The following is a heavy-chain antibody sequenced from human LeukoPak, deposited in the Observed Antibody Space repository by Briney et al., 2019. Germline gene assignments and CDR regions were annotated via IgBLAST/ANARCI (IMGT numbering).Heavy chain of an antibody. CDR2: ISGSGGST. J-gene: IGHJ4*02. D-gene: IGHD2-2*01. CDR3: AKDGLVVPAATLDY. Sequence: GGSLRLSCAASGFTFSSYAMSWVRQAPGKGLEWVSAISGSGGSTYYADSVKGRFTISRNNSKNTLYLQMNSLRAEDTAVYYCAKDGLVVPAATLDYWGQGTLVTVSS. V-gene: IGHV3-23*01. CDR1: GFTFSSYA.